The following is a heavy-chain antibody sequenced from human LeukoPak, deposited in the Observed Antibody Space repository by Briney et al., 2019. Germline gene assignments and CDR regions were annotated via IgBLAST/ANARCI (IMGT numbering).Heavy chain of an antibody. D-gene: IGHD3-22*01. CDR2: IYYSGST. CDR1: GGSISSGGYY. V-gene: IGHV4-31*03. J-gene: IGHJ4*02. Sequence: SETLSLTCTVSGGSISSGGYYWSWIRQHPGKGLEWIGYIYYSGSTYYNPSLKSRVTISVDTSKNQFSLKLSSVTAADTAVYYCARGPASSGYWEYYFDYWGQGTLVTVSS. CDR3: ARGPASSGYWEYYFDY.